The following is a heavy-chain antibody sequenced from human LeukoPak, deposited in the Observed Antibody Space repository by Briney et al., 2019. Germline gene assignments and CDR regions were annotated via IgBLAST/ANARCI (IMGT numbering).Heavy chain of an antibody. D-gene: IGHD3-10*02. CDR2: ISSSRSHI. Sequence: GGSLRLSCAASGFTFSSYSMNWVRQAPGKGLEWVSSISSSRSHIYYADSVKGRFTISRDNAKNSLYLQMNSLRAEDTAVYYCAELGITVIGGVWGKGTTVTISS. CDR1: GFTFSSYS. J-gene: IGHJ6*04. V-gene: IGHV3-21*01. CDR3: AELGITVIGGV.